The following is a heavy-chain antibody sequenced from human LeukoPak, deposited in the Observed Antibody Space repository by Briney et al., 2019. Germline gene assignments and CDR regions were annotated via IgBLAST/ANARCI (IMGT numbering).Heavy chain of an antibody. CDR1: GFTLRGYS. CDR2: INSGSSTI. Sequence: GGSLRLSCAASGFTLRGYSMNWVRQAPGKGLEWVSHINSGSSTIYYADSVKGRFTISRDNGKNSLYLQMNSLRAEDTAVYYCAAVYDSSGYYRDYWGQGTLVTVSS. D-gene: IGHD3-22*01. V-gene: IGHV3-48*01. J-gene: IGHJ4*02. CDR3: AAVYDSSGYYRDY.